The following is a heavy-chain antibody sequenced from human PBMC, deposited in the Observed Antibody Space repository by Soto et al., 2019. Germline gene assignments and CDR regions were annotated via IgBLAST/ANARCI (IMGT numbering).Heavy chain of an antibody. CDR1: GGSISSGGYY. CDR2: IYYSGST. V-gene: IGHV4-30-4*08. J-gene: IGHJ4*02. CDR3: ARDLYAGDYFDY. D-gene: IGHD3-16*01. Sequence: SETLSLTCTVSGGSISSGGYYWSWIRQHPGKGLEWIGYIYYSGSTYYNPSLKSRVTISVDTSKNQFSLKLSSVTAADTAVYYCARDLYAGDYFDYWGQGTLVTVSS.